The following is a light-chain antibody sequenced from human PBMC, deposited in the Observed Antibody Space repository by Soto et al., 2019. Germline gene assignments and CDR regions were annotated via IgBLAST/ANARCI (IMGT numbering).Light chain of an antibody. V-gene: IGKV1-12*01. Sequence: DIQMTQSPSSVSASVGDRVTITCRASQGVSTWLAWYQQKPGKAPNLLIYTASSLQSGVPSRFSGSGGGTDFTLSISSVQPEDFATYFCQQSYMDPITFGQGTRLEIK. J-gene: IGKJ5*01. CDR2: TAS. CDR3: QQSYMDPIT. CDR1: QGVSTW.